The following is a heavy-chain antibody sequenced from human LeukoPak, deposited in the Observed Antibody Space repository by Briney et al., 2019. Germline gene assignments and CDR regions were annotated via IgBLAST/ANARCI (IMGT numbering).Heavy chain of an antibody. J-gene: IGHJ4*02. V-gene: IGHV3-48*01. CDR1: GFSFGSYS. D-gene: IGHD1-14*01. CDR2: ITSGSDAI. CDR3: ARDPPRRYDY. Sequence: PGGSLRLSCAASGFSFGSYSMNWVRRAPGKGLEWVSYITSGSDAIYYADSVKGRFTISRDNAKNSLYLQMSSLRAEDTAVYYCARDPPRRYDYWGQGTLVTVSS.